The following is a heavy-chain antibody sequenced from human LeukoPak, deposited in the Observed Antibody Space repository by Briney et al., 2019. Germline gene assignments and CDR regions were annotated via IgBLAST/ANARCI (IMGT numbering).Heavy chain of an antibody. J-gene: IGHJ4*02. CDR1: GFTFSSYA. CDR2: ISGSGGST. V-gene: IGHV3-23*01. Sequence: GGSLRLSCAASGFTFSSYAMSWVRQAPGKGLEWVSAISGSGGSTYYADSVKGRFTISRDNSKNTLYLQMNSLRAEDTAVYYCAKSHSRWIQLWQGYYFDYWGQGTLVTVSS. D-gene: IGHD5-18*01. CDR3: AKSHSRWIQLWQGYYFDY.